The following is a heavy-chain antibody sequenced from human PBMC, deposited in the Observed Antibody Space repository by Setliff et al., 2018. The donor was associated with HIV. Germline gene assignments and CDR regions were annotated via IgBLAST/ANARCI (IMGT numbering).Heavy chain of an antibody. Sequence: ASVKVSCKASGGTFSSYSINWVRQAPGQGLEWMGVINPNGGATGYAEKFQGRVIMTRDPSTTTVYMDLSSLRSEDTAVYYCARDRRPAGINYGYGYLDDWGQGTLVTVSS. J-gene: IGHJ4*02. CDR2: INPNGGAT. CDR1: GGTFSSYS. CDR3: ARDRRPAGINYGYGYLDD. V-gene: IGHV1-46*01. D-gene: IGHD2-2*02.